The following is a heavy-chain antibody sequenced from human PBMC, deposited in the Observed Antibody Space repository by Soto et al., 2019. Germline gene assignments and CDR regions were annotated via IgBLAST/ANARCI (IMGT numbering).Heavy chain of an antibody. V-gene: IGHV3-30*18. CDR3: AKDPQLYYYDSSGYYPYYFDY. CDR1: GFTFRSYG. Sequence: QVQLVESGGGVVQPGRSLRLSCAASGFTFRSYGMHWVRQAPGKGLEWVAVISYDGSNKYYADSVKGRFTISRDNSKNTLYLQMNSLRAEDTAVYYCAKDPQLYYYDSSGYYPYYFDYWGQGTLVTVSS. CDR2: ISYDGSNK. J-gene: IGHJ4*02. D-gene: IGHD3-22*01.